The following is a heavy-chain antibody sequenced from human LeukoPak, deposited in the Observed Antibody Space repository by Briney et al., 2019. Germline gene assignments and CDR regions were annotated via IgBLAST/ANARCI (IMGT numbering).Heavy chain of an antibody. D-gene: IGHD3-10*01. CDR2: IRSKAYGAKI. CDR1: GFIFGDHA. V-gene: IGHV3-49*04. J-gene: IGHJ6*02. CDR3: TRGPILLWIHNGMDV. Sequence: GGSLRLSCIASGFIFGDHAMSWVRQPPGKGLEWVCFIRSKAYGAKIEYAASVKGRFTISRDDSKGIAYLQMNDLKTEDTALYYCTRGPILLWIHNGMDVWGQGTTVTVSS.